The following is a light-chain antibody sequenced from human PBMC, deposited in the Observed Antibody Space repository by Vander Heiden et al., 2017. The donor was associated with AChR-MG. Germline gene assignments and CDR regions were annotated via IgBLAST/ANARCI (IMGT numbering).Light chain of an antibody. CDR2: GAS. CDR3: QQYNNGRSFMYT. CDR1: QSVSSN. J-gene: IGKJ2*01. Sequence: EIVMTQSPATLSVSPGERATLSCRASQSVSSNLAWYQQKPGQAPRLLIYGASTRATGSPARFSGSGYGTEFTLTISSLQSEEFAVYYCQQYNNGRSFMYTFGQGTKLEIK. V-gene: IGKV3-15*01.